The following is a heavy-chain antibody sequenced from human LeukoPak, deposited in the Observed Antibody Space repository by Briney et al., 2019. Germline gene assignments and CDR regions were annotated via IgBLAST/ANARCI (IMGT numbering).Heavy chain of an antibody. Sequence: SETLCLTCTVSGGYISSYYWSWIRQPPGKGLEWIGYMSHSGSTNYSPSLKSRVTISLDTSKNQFSLKLTSVTAADTAVYYCARGRTSFDYWGQGTLVTVSS. J-gene: IGHJ4*02. V-gene: IGHV4-59*01. CDR3: ARGRTSFDY. CDR1: GGYISSYY. CDR2: MSHSGST. D-gene: IGHD4/OR15-4a*01.